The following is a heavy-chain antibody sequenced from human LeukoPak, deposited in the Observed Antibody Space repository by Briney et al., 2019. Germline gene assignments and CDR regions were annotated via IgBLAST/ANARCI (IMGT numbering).Heavy chain of an antibody. J-gene: IGHJ3*02. Sequence: PGGSLRLSCAASGFTFSNYWMHWVRQAPGKGLVWVSLIKSDGRRITYADSVKGRFTISRDNAKNTLYLQMDSLRAEDTAVYYCARGSLVGAGLYTFDIWGQGTMVTVS. CDR2: IKSDGRRI. CDR1: GFTFSNYW. D-gene: IGHD1-26*01. V-gene: IGHV3-74*01. CDR3: ARGSLVGAGLYTFDI.